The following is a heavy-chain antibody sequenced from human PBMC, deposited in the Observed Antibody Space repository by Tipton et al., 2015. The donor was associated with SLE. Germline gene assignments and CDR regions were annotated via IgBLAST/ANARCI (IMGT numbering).Heavy chain of an antibody. CDR2: INHSGST. D-gene: IGHD5-18*01. CDR3: SRALGSYGWGIFVY. V-gene: IGHV4-34*01. J-gene: IGHJ4*02. CDR1: GFTFDDYA. Sequence: LRLSCAASGFTFDDYAMHWVRQAPGKGLELVGEINHSGSTNYKPSRKSRVTIPVDTSKNQFSMKLSSVTAAETAVYYCSRALGSYGWGIFVYWGQGTLVTVPS.